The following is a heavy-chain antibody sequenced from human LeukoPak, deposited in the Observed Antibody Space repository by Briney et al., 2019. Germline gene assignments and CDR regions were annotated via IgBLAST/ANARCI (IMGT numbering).Heavy chain of an antibody. CDR1: GGSISSGSYY. V-gene: IGHV4-61*02. CDR3: ARDGYYYDSSGYYYLRDAFDI. CDR2: IYTSGST. J-gene: IGHJ3*02. D-gene: IGHD3-22*01. Sequence: SETLSLNCTVSGGSISSGSYYWSWIRQPAGKGLEWIGRIYTSGSTNYHPSLKSRVTISVDTSKNQFSLKLSSVTAADTAVYYCARDGYYYDSSGYYYLRDAFDIWGQGTMVTVSS.